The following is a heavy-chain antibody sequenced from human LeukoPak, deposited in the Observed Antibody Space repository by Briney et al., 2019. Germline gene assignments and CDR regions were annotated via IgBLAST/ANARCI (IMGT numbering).Heavy chain of an antibody. J-gene: IGHJ4*02. V-gene: IGHV4-59*08. CDR2: ISDIGSI. CDR1: GGSISSYY. D-gene: IGHD2/OR15-2a*01. Sequence: SETLSLTCTVSGGSISSYYWSWIRRPPGKGLEWIAYISDIGSINYNPSLKSRVTISLDASKNQFSLKLSSVTAADTAVYYCAGHHPRNTVDFWGQGTLVTVSS. CDR3: AGHHPRNTVDF.